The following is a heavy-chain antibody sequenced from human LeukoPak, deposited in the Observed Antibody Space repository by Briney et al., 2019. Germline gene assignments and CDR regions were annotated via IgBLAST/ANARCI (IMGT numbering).Heavy chain of an antibody. CDR3: ARERDGRFFDY. CDR1: GLRFGSFW. CDR2: INQDGSEK. D-gene: IGHD5-24*01. J-gene: IGHJ4*02. Sequence: GGSLRLSCAVSGLRFGSFWMSWVRQAPGKGLEWVTNINQDGSEKYFVDSVRGRFTISRDNSKNSLHLQMNTLRAEDTAVYYCARERDGRFFDYWGQGTLVTVSS. V-gene: IGHV3-7*01.